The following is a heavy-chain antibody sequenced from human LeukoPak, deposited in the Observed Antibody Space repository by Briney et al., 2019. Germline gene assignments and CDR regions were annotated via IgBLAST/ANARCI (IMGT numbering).Heavy chain of an antibody. D-gene: IGHD3-22*01. CDR2: ISSSSSTI. CDR1: GFTFSSYS. J-gene: IGHJ4*02. V-gene: IGHV3-48*04. Sequence: QPGGSLRLSCAASGFTFSSYSMNWVRQAPGKGLEWVSYISSSSSTIYYADSVKGRFTISRDNAKNSLYLQMNSLRAEDTAVYYCAREWRDDSSGYYDYWGQGTLVTVSS. CDR3: AREWRDDSSGYYDY.